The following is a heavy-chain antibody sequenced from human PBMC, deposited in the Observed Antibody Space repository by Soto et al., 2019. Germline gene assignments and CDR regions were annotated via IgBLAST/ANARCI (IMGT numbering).Heavy chain of an antibody. V-gene: IGHV4-59*01. J-gene: IGHJ4*02. CDR1: GGSISSYY. Sequence: PSETLSLTCTVSGGSISSYYWSWIRQPPGKGLEWIGYIYYSGSTNYNPSLKSRVTISVDTSKNQFSLKLSSVTAADTAVYYCARVPASKGFDYWGQGTLVTVSS. CDR2: IYYSGST. CDR3: ARVPASKGFDY.